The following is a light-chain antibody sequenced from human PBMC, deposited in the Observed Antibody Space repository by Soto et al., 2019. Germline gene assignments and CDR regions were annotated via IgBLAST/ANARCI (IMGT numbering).Light chain of an antibody. CDR3: VASDASRSGVV. J-gene: IGLJ2*01. Sequence: QSVLTQPPSASGTPGQTVTISCSGSSSNIGGTVLSWYQQLPGTDPKHLIFDNHQRPPGVPDRFSGSKSGSYASLAISGRQSDDEAYDYCVASDASRSGVVIGGGTKLTVL. V-gene: IGLV1-44*01. CDR2: DNH. CDR1: SSNIGGTV.